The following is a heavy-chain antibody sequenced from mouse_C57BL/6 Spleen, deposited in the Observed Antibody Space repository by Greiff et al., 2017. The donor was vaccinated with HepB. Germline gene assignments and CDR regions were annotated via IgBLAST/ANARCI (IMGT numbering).Heavy chain of an antibody. Sequence: VQLQQSGPELVKPGASVKISCKASGYSFTGYYMNWVKQSPEKSLEWIGEINPSTGGTTYNQKFKAKATLTVDKSSSTAYMQLKSLTSEDSAVYYCALYGNYDYWGQGTTLTVSS. J-gene: IGHJ2*01. D-gene: IGHD2-1*01. V-gene: IGHV1-42*01. CDR3: ALYGNYDY. CDR2: INPSTGGT. CDR1: GYSFTGYY.